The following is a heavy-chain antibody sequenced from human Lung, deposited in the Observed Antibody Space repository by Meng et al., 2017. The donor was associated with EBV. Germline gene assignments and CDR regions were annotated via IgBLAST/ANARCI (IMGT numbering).Heavy chain of an antibody. CDR3: ARVEVGITSGDY. V-gene: IGHV1-2*06. Sequence: QVQLVQAGAEVKKPGSSVKVSCKASGGTFSSYAISWVRQAPGQGLEWMGRINPNSGGTHYAQKFQGRVTMTRDTSITTAYMELSRLRSDDTAVYYCARVEVGITSGDYWGQGTLVTVSS. CDR1: GGTFSSYA. D-gene: IGHD1-26*01. J-gene: IGHJ4*02. CDR2: INPNSGGT.